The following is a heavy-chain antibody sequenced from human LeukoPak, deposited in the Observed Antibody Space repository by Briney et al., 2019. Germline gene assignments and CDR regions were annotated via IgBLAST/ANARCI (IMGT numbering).Heavy chain of an antibody. J-gene: IGHJ4*02. V-gene: IGHV1-69*13. CDR3: ARAFGGVGYCSSTSCYKGDFDY. D-gene: IGHD2-2*02. CDR1: GGTFSSYA. CDR2: IIPIFGTA. Sequence: ASVKVSCKASGGTFSSYAISWVRQAPGQGLEWMGGIIPIFGTANYAQKFQGRVTITADESTSTAYMELSSLRSEDTAVYYCARAFGGVGYCSSTSCYKGDFDYWGQGTLVTVSS.